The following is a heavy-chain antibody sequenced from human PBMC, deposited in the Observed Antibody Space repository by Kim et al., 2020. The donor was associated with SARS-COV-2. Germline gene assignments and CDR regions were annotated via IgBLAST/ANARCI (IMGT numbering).Heavy chain of an antibody. CDR1: GFTFSSYA. D-gene: IGHD2-15*01. CDR3: ARDGLGYPVVPRYYFDY. J-gene: IGHJ4*01. CDR2: ISYDGSNK. Sequence: GGSLRLSCAASGFTFSSYAMHWVRQAPGKGLEWVAVISYDGSNKYYADSVKGRFTISRDNSKNTLYLQMNSLRAEDTAVYYCARDGLGYPVVPRYYFDY. V-gene: IGHV3-30*04.